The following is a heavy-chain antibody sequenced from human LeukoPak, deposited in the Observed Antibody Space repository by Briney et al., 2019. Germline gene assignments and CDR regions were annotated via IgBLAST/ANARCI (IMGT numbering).Heavy chain of an antibody. J-gene: IGHJ4*02. Sequence: GGSLRLSCEASGFTFSRYAMTWVRQAPGKGLEWVSTIGGLGESTNYADSVKGRFTISRDNSKNTLYLQMNSLRAEDTAVYYCAKAPYSSSWYYFDYWGQGTLVTVSS. D-gene: IGHD6-13*01. CDR3: AKAPYSSSWYYFDY. V-gene: IGHV3-23*01. CDR2: IGGLGEST. CDR1: GFTFSRYA.